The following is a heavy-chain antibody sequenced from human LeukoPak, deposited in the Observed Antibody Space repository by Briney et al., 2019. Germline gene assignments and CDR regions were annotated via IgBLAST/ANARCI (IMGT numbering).Heavy chain of an antibody. D-gene: IGHD3-3*01. CDR2: ISAYNGST. V-gene: IGHV1-18*01. CDR3: ARTNYDFWSGYYTGYFDY. CDR1: GYTFTSYG. Sequence: ASVKVSCKASGYTFTSYGISWVRQAPGQGLEWMGLISAYNGSTNYAQKLQGRVTMTTDTSTSTAYMELRSLRSDDTAVYYCARTNYDFWSGYYTGYFDYWGQGTLVTVSS. J-gene: IGHJ4*02.